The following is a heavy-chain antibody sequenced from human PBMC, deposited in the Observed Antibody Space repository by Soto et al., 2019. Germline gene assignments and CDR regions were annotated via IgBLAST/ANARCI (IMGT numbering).Heavy chain of an antibody. CDR1: GGTFSSYA. Sequence: QVQLVQSGAEVKKPGSSVKVSCKASGGTFSSYAISWVRQAPGQGLEWMGGIIPIFGTANYAQKFQDRVTITADESTSTAYMELSSLRSEDTAVYYCARVGRGYYGSGSPNWFDPWGQGTLVTVSS. D-gene: IGHD3-10*01. CDR3: ARVGRGYYGSGSPNWFDP. J-gene: IGHJ5*02. V-gene: IGHV1-69*01. CDR2: IIPIFGTA.